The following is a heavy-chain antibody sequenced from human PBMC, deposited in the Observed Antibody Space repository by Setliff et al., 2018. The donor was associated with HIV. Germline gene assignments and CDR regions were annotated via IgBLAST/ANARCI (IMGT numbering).Heavy chain of an antibody. J-gene: IGHJ4*02. D-gene: IGHD6-6*01. Sequence: PSETLSLTCIVSSGSIHSGSYYWSWIRQPVGKGLEWIGRIYTSGSTYYNPSLKSRVTISVDTSNNQLFLKVSSVTAADTAVYYCARFRGVHSSSLLDSWGQGTLVAVSS. V-gene: IGHV4-61*02. CDR3: ARFRGVHSSSLLDS. CDR2: IYTSGST. CDR1: SGSIHSGSYY.